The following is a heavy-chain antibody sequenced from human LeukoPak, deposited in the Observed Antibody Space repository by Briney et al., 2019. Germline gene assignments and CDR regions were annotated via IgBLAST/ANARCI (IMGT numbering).Heavy chain of an antibody. CDR3: AKLTRGVMGFDY. Sequence: GGSLRLSCAAPGFTFSSYGMHWVRQAPGKGLEWVAVISYDGSNKYYADSVKGRFTISRDNSKNTLYLQMNSLRAEDTAVYYCAKLTRGVMGFDYWGQGTLVTVSS. CDR1: GFTFSSYG. CDR2: ISYDGSNK. D-gene: IGHD3-10*01. V-gene: IGHV3-30*18. J-gene: IGHJ4*02.